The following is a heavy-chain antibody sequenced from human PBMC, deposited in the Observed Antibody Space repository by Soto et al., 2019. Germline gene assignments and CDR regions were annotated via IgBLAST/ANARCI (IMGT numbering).Heavy chain of an antibody. CDR1: GFTFTSYA. V-gene: IGHV3-23*01. CDR3: AKTLDYYGSESYYST. Sequence: EVQLLESGGGLVQPGGSLRLPCAASGFTFTSYAMGWVRQAPGKGLEWVSIISGSGGSTYYADSVKGRFTISRDNSKNTLFLQMNNLRAEDTAVYYCAKTLDYYGSESYYSTWGQGTLVTVSS. D-gene: IGHD3-10*01. J-gene: IGHJ4*02. CDR2: ISGSGGST.